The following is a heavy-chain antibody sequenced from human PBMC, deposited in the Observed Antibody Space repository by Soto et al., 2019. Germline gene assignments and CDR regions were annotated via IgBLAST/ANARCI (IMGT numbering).Heavy chain of an antibody. CDR3: AKGDNLGPKTGYAFDP. CDR1: GDSVSSNTAS. D-gene: IGHD5-12*01. V-gene: IGHV6-1*01. Sequence: SQTLSLTCAISGDSVSSNTASWNWIRQSPSRGLEWLGRTYFRSKWYNDYAVTVKSRIIINPDTSNNQFSLQLNSVTPEDTAVYFCAKGDNLGPKTGYAFDPWGQGIMVTVSS. J-gene: IGHJ5*02. CDR2: TYFRSKWYN.